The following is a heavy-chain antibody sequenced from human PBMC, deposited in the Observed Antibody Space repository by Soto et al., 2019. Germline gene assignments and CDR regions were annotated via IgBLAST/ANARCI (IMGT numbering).Heavy chain of an antibody. V-gene: IGHV4-4*02. CDR3: ARSKLRPHAGEGYYYGMDV. J-gene: IGHJ6*02. Sequence: SETLSLTCAVSGGSISSNAWWRWVRQPPGEVQGVIGEIYHSGSTNYNPSLKSRGNISVDNSKNQLSLKLSYVTAADTAVYYCARSKLRPHAGEGYYYGMDVWGQGTTVTVSS. D-gene: IGHD3-16*01. CDR1: GGSISSNAW. CDR2: IYHSGST.